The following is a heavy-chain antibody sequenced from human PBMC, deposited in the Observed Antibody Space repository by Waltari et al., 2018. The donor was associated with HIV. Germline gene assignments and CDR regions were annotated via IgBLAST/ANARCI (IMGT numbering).Heavy chain of an antibody. D-gene: IGHD3-22*01. CDR3: AKDRSYDSSGYFYY. CDR1: GFIFSSYA. Sequence: EVQLLESGGDLQQPGGSLRLSCAASGFIFSSYAMSWARQAPGRGLEWVSTSNGGTTCTFYAYSVEGRFTISRDSSKNTLYLQMNSLRAEDTAVYYCAKDRSYDSSGYFYYWGEGTLVTVSS. V-gene: IGHV3-23*01. CDR2: SNGGTTCT. J-gene: IGHJ4*02.